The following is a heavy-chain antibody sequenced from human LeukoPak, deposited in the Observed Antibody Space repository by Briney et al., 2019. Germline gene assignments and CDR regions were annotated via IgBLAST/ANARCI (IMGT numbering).Heavy chain of an antibody. CDR3: ARGDYGGKFHYYGMDV. CDR2: IIPIFGTA. J-gene: IGHJ6*02. D-gene: IGHD4-23*01. V-gene: IGHV1-69*13. CDR1: GGTFSSYA. Sequence: SVKVSCKASGGTFSSYAISWVRQAPGQGLEWMGGIIPIFGTANYAQKFQGRVTITADESTSTAYMELSSLRSEDTAVYYCARGDYGGKFHYYGMDVWGQGTTVTVSS.